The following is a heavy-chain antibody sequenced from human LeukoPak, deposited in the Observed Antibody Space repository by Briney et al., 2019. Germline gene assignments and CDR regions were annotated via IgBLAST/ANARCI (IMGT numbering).Heavy chain of an antibody. CDR2: ISGSGGST. Sequence: GGSLRLSCAASGFTFSSHRMSWVRQAPGKGLEWVSAISGSGGSTYYADSVKGWFTISRDNSKNTLYLQMNSLRAEDTAVYYCANAPDYYDSSPPDYWGQGTLVTVSS. V-gene: IGHV3-23*01. J-gene: IGHJ4*02. D-gene: IGHD3-22*01. CDR3: ANAPDYYDSSPPDY. CDR1: GFTFSSHR.